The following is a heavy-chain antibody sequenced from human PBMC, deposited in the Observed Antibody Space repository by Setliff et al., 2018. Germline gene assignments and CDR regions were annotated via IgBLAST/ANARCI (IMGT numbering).Heavy chain of an antibody. V-gene: IGHV3-74*01. CDR2: INGDATIA. Sequence: GGSLRLSCTVYGFSFNKYWMYWVRQAPGKGLEWVSRINGDATIAHYADSVKGRFTISRDNARNALYRQMVSLRGEDTGVYFCAALDWGENFYNVDVWGKGTTVTVSS. CDR1: GFSFNKYW. D-gene: IGHD7-27*01. CDR3: AALDWGENFYNVDV. J-gene: IGHJ6*03.